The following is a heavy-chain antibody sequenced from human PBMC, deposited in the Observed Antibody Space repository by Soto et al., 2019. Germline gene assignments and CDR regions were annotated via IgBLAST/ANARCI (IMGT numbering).Heavy chain of an antibody. CDR3: AKDRYTYGYGGDFDF. CDR2: ISGTGGST. J-gene: IGHJ4*02. CDR1: GFTFSSYA. D-gene: IGHD5-18*01. V-gene: IGHV3-23*01. Sequence: EVQLLESGGGLVQPGGSLRLSCAASGFTFSSYAMSWVRQAPGKGLEWVSAISGTGGSTYYADSVKGRFTISRDNSKNTRYLQMNSLRAEDTAVYYCAKDRYTYGYGGDFDFWGQGTQVTVSS.